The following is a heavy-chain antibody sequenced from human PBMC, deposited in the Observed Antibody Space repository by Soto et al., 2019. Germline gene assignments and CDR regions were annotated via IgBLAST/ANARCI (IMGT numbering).Heavy chain of an antibody. CDR3: ARFSGRTDYYYGMDV. CDR2: IYYSGST. J-gene: IGHJ6*02. V-gene: IGHV4-59*01. CDR1: GGSISSYY. Sequence: SETLSLTCTVSGGSISSYYWSWIRQPPGKGLEWIGYIYYSGSTNYNPSLKSRVTIPVDTSKNQFSLKLSSVTAADTAVYYCARFSGRTDYYYGMDVWGQGTTVTVSS.